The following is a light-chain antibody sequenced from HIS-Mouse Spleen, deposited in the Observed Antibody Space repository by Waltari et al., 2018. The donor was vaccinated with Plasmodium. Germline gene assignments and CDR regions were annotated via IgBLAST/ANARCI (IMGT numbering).Light chain of an antibody. CDR3: QSADSSGTPNWV. CDR1: ALPKHY. J-gene: IGLJ3*02. Sequence: SYELTQPPSVSVSPGQTARITCSGDALPKHYAYWYQQKPGQAPVLVIYKDSERTSGIPGRFAGSSSGTTVTLTISGVQAEDEADYYCQSADSSGTPNWVFGGGTKLTVL. CDR2: KDS. V-gene: IGLV3-25*03.